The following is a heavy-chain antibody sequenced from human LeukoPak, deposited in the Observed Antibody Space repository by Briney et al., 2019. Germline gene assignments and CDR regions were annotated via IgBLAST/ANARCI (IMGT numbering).Heavy chain of an antibody. J-gene: IGHJ4*02. CDR3: ARRGYSYGLAY. Sequence: ASETLSLTCAVYGGSFSGYYWSWIRQPPGKGLEWIGEINHSGSTNYNPSLKSRVTISVDTSKNQFSLKLSSVTAADTAVYYCARRGYSYGLAYWGQGTLVTVSS. D-gene: IGHD5-18*01. V-gene: IGHV4-34*01. CDR1: GGSFSGYY. CDR2: INHSGST.